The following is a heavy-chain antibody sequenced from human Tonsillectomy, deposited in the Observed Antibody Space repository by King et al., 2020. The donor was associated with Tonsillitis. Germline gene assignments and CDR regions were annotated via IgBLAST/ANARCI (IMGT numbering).Heavy chain of an antibody. CDR2: INPIFGTT. D-gene: IGHD2-2*01. V-gene: IGHV1-69*01. Sequence: QLVQSGAEVKKPGSSVKVSCKASGDTLSSDALSWVRQAPGQGLEWVGGINPIFGTTNYAQKFQGRVTITADEFTSSVYMELSSLTSEDTAVYYCATDRPQFCSSPSCYPSSWGQGTMVTVSS. CDR1: GDTLSSDA. CDR3: ATDRPQFCSSPSCYPSS. J-gene: IGHJ3*01.